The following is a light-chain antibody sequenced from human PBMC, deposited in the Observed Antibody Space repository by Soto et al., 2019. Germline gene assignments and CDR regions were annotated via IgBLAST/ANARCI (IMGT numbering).Light chain of an antibody. V-gene: IGKV3-20*01. CDR3: QQYGSAPPNA. CDR2: GAS. J-gene: IGKJ5*01. CDR1: QSVRSNY. Sequence: EIVLTQSPGTLSLSPGERATLSCRASQSVRSNYLAWFQQKPGQAPRLLIFGASRRATGIPDRFSGSGSGTDFSLTISSLEPEDFAVYYCQQYGSAPPNAFGQGTRLEIK.